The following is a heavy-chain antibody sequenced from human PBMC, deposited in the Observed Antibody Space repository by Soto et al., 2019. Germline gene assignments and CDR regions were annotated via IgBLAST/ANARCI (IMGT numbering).Heavy chain of an antibody. CDR3: ASGVQYPYYFDY. Sequence: SETLSLTCTVSGGSISTYHWSWIRQPPGKGLEWIGYINYSGRTNYNPSLRSRVTISVDTSNNQFSLKLTSGTAADTAVYYCASGVQYPYYFDYWGQGTLVTVSS. J-gene: IGHJ4*02. D-gene: IGHD4-4*01. V-gene: IGHV4-59*01. CDR1: GGSISTYH. CDR2: INYSGRT.